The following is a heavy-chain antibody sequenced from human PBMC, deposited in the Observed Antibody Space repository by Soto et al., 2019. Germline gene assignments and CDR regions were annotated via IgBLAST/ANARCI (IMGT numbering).Heavy chain of an antibody. CDR3: ARDFRFEPQDYYYYGMDV. J-gene: IGHJ6*02. Sequence: ASVKVSCKASGYTFTSYAMHWVRQAPGQRLEWMGWINAGNGNTKYSQKFQGRVTITRDTSASTAYMELSSLRSEDTAVYYCARDFRFEPQDYYYYGMDVWGQATTFTVSS. CDR1: GYTFTSYA. CDR2: INAGNGNT. V-gene: IGHV1-3*01. D-gene: IGHD3-10*01.